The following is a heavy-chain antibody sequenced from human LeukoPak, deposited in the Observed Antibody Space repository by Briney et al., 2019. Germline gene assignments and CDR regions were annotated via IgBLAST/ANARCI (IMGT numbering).Heavy chain of an antibody. CDR3: ARGTLYRGWSYYLDF. J-gene: IGHJ4*02. CDR2: VYYSGTT. CDR1: GGSFSGYY. V-gene: IGHV4-34*01. Sequence: SETLSLTCAVYGGSFSGYYWGWIRQPPGKALEWIGSVYYSGTTSYNPSLKSRVTISVDMSKNHFSLRLRSVTAADTAMYYCARGTLYRGWSYYLDFWGQGSQVTVSS. D-gene: IGHD6-19*01.